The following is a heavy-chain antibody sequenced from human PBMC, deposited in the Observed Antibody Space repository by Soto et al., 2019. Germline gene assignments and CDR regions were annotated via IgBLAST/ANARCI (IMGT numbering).Heavy chain of an antibody. V-gene: IGHV3-48*03. J-gene: IGHJ4*02. CDR1: GFTFSSYE. CDR2: ISSSGSTI. Sequence: GGSLRLSCAASGFTFSSYEMNWVRQAPGKGLEWVSYISSSGSTIYYADSVKGRFTISRDNAKNSLYLQLNSLRAEDTAVYYCASDRPYYDSSGYYPGSWYWGQGTLVTVSS. D-gene: IGHD3-22*01. CDR3: ASDRPYYDSSGYYPGSWY.